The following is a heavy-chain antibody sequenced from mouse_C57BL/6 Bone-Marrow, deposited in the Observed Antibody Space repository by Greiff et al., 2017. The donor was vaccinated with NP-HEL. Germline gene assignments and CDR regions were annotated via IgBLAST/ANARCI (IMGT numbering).Heavy chain of an antibody. Sequence: QVQLQQSGAELAKPGASVKLSCKASGYTFTSYWMHWVKQRPGQGLEWIGYINPSSGYTKYNQKFKDKATLTADKSSSTAYMQLSSLTYEDSAVYYCARLYYGSFYAMDYLGQGTSVTVSS. CDR3: ARLYYGSFYAMDY. D-gene: IGHD1-1*01. J-gene: IGHJ4*01. V-gene: IGHV1-7*01. CDR1: GYTFTSYW. CDR2: INPSSGYT.